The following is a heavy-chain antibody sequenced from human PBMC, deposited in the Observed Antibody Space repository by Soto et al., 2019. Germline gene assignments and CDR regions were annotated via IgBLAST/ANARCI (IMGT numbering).Heavy chain of an antibody. V-gene: IGHV1-2*04. CDR1: GYSFTDYH. D-gene: IGHD2-8*01. CDR3: ARGDSTDCSNGVCSFFYNHDMDV. J-gene: IGHJ6*02. CDR2: INPKSGGT. Sequence: ASVKVCWEGSGYSFTDYHIHWVRQIPGQGLEWLGRINPKSGGTSTAQKFQGWVTMTTDTSISTASMELTRLTSDDTAIYYCARGDSTDCSNGVCSFFYNHDMDVWGQGTTVTVSS.